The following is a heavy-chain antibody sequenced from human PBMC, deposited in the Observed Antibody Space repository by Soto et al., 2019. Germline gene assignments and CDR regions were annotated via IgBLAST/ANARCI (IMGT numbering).Heavy chain of an antibody. CDR3: AKDVHYDIVTGIEYFDH. D-gene: IGHD3-9*01. J-gene: IGHJ1*01. Sequence: EVQLLESGGGLVQPGGFLKISCAVSGFAFSSYAMSWVRQAPGKGLEWVSGISGTGRVTNYAESVKGRFTISRDNPKNTLYLEMKSLRVEDTAVYYCAKDVHYDIVTGIEYFDHWGQGTLVTVSS. CDR1: GFAFSSYA. CDR2: ISGTGRVT. V-gene: IGHV3-23*01.